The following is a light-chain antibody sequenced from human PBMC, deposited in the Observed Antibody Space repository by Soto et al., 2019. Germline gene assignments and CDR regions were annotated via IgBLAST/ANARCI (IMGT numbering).Light chain of an antibody. CDR2: GAS. Sequence: EIVITQSPATLHVSPGERATLSCRASQSVNSNLAWYPQKPGQAPRLLIYGASTRATGIPARFSGSGSGTEFTLTISSLQSEDFAVYYCQQYNNWPYTFGQGTKLEIK. J-gene: IGKJ2*01. CDR1: QSVNSN. CDR3: QQYNNWPYT. V-gene: IGKV3-15*01.